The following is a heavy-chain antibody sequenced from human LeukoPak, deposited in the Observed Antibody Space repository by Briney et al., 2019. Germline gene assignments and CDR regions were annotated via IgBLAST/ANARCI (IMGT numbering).Heavy chain of an antibody. D-gene: IGHD6-6*01. CDR2: MWYDGSKD. CDR1: GFSFSTYD. J-gene: IGHJ4*02. CDR3: AKDRETYEYTFDY. Sequence: PGKSLRLSCAASGFSFSTYDIHWVRQAPGKGLEWVAVMWYDGSKDYYADSVKGRFTISRDTSKNTLYLQMNNLRAEDTAVYYCAKDRETYEYTFDYWGQGTLVTVSS. V-gene: IGHV3-33*06.